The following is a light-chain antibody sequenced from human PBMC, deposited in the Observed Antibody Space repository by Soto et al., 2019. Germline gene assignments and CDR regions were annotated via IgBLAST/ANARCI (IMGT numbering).Light chain of an antibody. CDR3: SSYSSTSTRRL. J-gene: IGLJ1*01. V-gene: IGLV2-14*03. CDR1: SNDIGGYNY. Sequence: QSVLTQPASVSGSPGQSITIPCTGTSNDIGGYNYVPWYQQFPGKAPKLIIYDVTNRPSGVSFRFSGSKSGNTASLTISGLQAEDEAGYHCSSYSSTSTRRLFGAGTKVTVL. CDR2: DVT.